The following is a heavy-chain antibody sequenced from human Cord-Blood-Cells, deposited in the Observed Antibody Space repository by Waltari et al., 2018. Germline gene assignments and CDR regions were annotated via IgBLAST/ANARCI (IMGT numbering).Heavy chain of an antibody. CDR3: ARDWAAAGTGAFDI. V-gene: IGHV1-69*04. Sequence: QVQLVQSGAAVKKPGSSVQVSCKASGGTFRSSAIRGVRPAPGQGLEWMGGIIPILGIANYAQKFQGRVTITADESTSTAYMELSSLRSEDTAVYYCARDWAAAGTGAFDIWGQGTMVTVSS. D-gene: IGHD6-13*01. CDR1: GGTFRSSA. CDR2: IIPILGIA. J-gene: IGHJ3*02.